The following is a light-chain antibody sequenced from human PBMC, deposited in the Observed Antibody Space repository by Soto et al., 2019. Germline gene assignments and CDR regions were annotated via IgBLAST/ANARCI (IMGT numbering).Light chain of an antibody. Sequence: QSVLTQPPSASGTPGQRVTISCSGSSSNIGSNYVSWSQQLPGTAPKLLIYDNNKRPSGIPDRFSGSKSGTSATLGITGLQTGDEADYYCGTWDSSLSAYVFGTGTKVT. CDR2: DNN. V-gene: IGLV1-51*01. J-gene: IGLJ1*01. CDR3: GTWDSSLSAYV. CDR1: SSNIGSNY.